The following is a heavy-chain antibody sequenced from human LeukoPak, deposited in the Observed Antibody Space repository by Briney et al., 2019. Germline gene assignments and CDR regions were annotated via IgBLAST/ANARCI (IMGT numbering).Heavy chain of an antibody. CDR2: INEDGSTT. J-gene: IGHJ4*02. CDR1: GFTFSSNW. CDR3: VRDLGGRSGH. V-gene: IGHV3-74*01. D-gene: IGHD1-26*01. Sequence: PGGSLRLSCAASGFTFSSNWMHWVRQAPGKGLVRVSRINEDGSTTNYADSVKGRSTIFRDNAKNTLYQQMNSLRAEDTAVYYCVRDLGGRSGHWGQGTLVTVSS.